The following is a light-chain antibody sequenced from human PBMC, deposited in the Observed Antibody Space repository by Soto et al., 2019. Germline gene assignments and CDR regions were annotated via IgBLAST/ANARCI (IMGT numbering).Light chain of an antibody. CDR2: GAS. J-gene: IGKJ2*01. CDR3: PPYSTWPPYT. V-gene: IGKV3-15*01. Sequence: SLSAVAVSLYTRDRATLSCRASQSVSSNLAWYQQKPGQTPRLLIYGASTRATGVPPRFSGSRSGTEFTLTISSLQSADFAVYYRPPYSTWPPYTFGQGTKADIK. CDR1: QSVSSN.